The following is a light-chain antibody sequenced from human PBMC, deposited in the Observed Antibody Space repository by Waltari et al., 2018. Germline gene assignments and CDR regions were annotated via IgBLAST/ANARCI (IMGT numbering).Light chain of an antibody. V-gene: IGLV2-11*01. CDR3: CSYAGRYTFDVV. CDR1: SSDVGDYNY. J-gene: IGLJ2*01. CDR2: DVT. Sequence: QSALTQPRSVSGSPGQSVTISCTGSSSDVGDYNYVSWYQQHPDTAPKLLIYDVTNRPSGVPVRFSGSKSGNTASLTISGLQAEDEADYYCCSYAGRYTFDVVFGGGTKLTVL.